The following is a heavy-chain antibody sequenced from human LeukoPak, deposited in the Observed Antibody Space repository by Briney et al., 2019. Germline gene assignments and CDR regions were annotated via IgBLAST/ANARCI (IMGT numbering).Heavy chain of an antibody. D-gene: IGHD3-10*01. Sequence: GGSLRLSCAVSGITLSNYGMTWLRQAPGKGLEWVADTTGSGGSTNYADSVKGRFTISRDNAKNTLYLQMNSLRAEDTAVYFCAKRGVVIRVILVGFHKEAYYFDSWGQGALVTVSS. V-gene: IGHV3-23*01. CDR1: GITLSNYG. CDR2: TTGSGGST. CDR3: AKRGVVIRVILVGFHKEAYYFDS. J-gene: IGHJ4*02.